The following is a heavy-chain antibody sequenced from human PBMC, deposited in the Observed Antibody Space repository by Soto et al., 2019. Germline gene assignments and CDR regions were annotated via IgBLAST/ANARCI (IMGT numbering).Heavy chain of an antibody. J-gene: IGHJ2*01. D-gene: IGHD3-22*01. CDR2: IRSRAYGGTT. CDR1: GFTFGDYA. V-gene: IGHV3-49*03. Sequence: GGSLRLSCTASGFTFGDYAMSWFRQAPGKGLEWVGFIRSRAYGGTTEYAASVKGRFTISRDDSKSIAYLQMNSLKTEDTAVYYCTRVDYYDSAGDWYFDLWGRGTLVTVSS. CDR3: TRVDYYDSAGDWYFDL.